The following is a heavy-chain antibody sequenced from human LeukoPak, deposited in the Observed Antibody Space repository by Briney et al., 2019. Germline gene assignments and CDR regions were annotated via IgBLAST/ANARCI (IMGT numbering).Heavy chain of an antibody. CDR3: ARGEYHQDGIGYNRFDN. CDR1: GFSVSSNY. D-gene: IGHD5-24*01. V-gene: IGHV3-53*01. Sequence: GGSLRLSCAASGFSVSSNYVSWVRQAPGKGLEWVSVIYSGGTTYYADSIKGRFTISRDNSKNTLYLQMNSLRAEDTAVYYCARGEYHQDGIGYNRFDNWGQGALVTVSS. J-gene: IGHJ4*02. CDR2: IYSGGTT.